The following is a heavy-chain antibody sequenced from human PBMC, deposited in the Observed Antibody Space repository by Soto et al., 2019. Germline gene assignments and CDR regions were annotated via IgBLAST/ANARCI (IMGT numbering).Heavy chain of an antibody. J-gene: IGHJ4*02. CDR2: IWYDGSNK. D-gene: IGHD3-16*01. Sequence: VAAIWYDGSNKYYADSVKGRFTVSRDNSKNTLYLQMNSLRAEDTAVYYCAREGPLFVSDYWGQGTLVTVSS. V-gene: IGHV3-33*01. CDR3: AREGPLFVSDY.